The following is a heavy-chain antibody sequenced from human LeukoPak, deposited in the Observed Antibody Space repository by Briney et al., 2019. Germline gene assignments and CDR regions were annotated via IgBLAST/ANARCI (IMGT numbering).Heavy chain of an antibody. V-gene: IGHV4-38-2*02. D-gene: IGHD3-3*01. CDR2: IYHDGNT. Sequence: SETLSLTCSVSGYSISSGYYWGWIRQPPGKGLEWIGNIYHDGNTYYNPSLKSRVTISVDTSKNQFSLRLSSVTAADTAVYYCAREGYDFWSGYYLTVFDYWGQGTLVTVSS. CDR1: GYSISSGYY. J-gene: IGHJ4*02. CDR3: AREGYDFWSGYYLTVFDY.